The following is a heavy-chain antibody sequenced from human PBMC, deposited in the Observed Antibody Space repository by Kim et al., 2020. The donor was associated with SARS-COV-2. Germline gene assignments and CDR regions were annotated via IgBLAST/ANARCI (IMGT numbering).Heavy chain of an antibody. D-gene: IGHD5-18*01. Sequence: GGSLRLSCAASGFTFSSYSMNWVRQAPGKGLEWVSSISSSSSYIYYADSVKGRFTISRDNAKNSLYLQMNSLRAEDTAVYYCARDAWSGYSYGYSISPYYYYGMDVWGQGTTVTVSS. CDR3: ARDAWSGYSYGYSISPYYYYGMDV. V-gene: IGHV3-21*01. CDR1: GFTFSSYS. CDR2: ISSSSSYI. J-gene: IGHJ6*02.